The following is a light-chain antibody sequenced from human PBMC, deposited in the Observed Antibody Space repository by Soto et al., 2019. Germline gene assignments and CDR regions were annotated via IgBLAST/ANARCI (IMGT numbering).Light chain of an antibody. J-gene: IGLJ3*02. CDR2: EGS. CDR1: SSDVGSYNL. V-gene: IGLV2-23*01. Sequence: QSALTQPASVSGSPGQSITIPCTGTSSDVGSYNLVSWYQQHPGKAPKLMIYEGSKRPSGVSNRFSGSKSGNTASLTISGLQAEDEADYYCCSYAGSSTFWVFGGGTKVTVL. CDR3: CSYAGSSTFWV.